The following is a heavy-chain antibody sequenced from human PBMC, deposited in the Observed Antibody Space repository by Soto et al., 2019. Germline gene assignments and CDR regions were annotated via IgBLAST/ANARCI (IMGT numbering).Heavy chain of an antibody. Sequence: QITLKESGPTLVKPTQTLTLTCTFSGFSLSTSGVGVGWIRQPPGKALEWLALIYWDDDKRYSPSLKSRLTITKDTSKNQVVLTMTNIDPVDTATYYCAHRRGYSYGYDYWGQGTLVTVSS. CDR2: IYWDDDK. J-gene: IGHJ4*02. D-gene: IGHD5-18*01. V-gene: IGHV2-5*02. CDR1: GFSLSTSGVG. CDR3: AHRRGYSYGYDY.